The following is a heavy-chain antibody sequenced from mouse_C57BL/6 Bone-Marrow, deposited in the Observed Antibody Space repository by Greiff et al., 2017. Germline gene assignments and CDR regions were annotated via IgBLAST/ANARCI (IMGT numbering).Heavy chain of an antibody. V-gene: IGHV1-55*01. CDR2: IYPGSGST. Sequence: QVQLQQPGAELVKPGASVKMSCKASGYTFTSYWITWVKQRPGQGLEWIGDIYPGSGSTNYNEKFKSKATLTVDTSSSTAYMQLSSLTSEYSAVYYCARSSTVVATGDWYFDVWGTGTTVTVAS. D-gene: IGHD1-1*01. CDR1: GYTFTSYW. CDR3: ARSSTVVATGDWYFDV. J-gene: IGHJ1*03.